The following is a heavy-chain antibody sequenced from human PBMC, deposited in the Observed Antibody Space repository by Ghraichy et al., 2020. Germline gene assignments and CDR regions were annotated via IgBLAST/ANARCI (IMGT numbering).Heavy chain of an antibody. J-gene: IGHJ6*02. Sequence: SETLSLTCAVYGGSFSGYYWSWIRQPPGKGLEWIGEINHSGSTNYNPSLKSRVTISVDTSKNQFSLKLSSVTAADTAVYYCARVLGRFHYNWNNGDAKYYYYGMDVWGQGTTVTVSS. V-gene: IGHV4-34*01. CDR3: ARVLGRFHYNWNNGDAKYYYYGMDV. D-gene: IGHD1/OR15-1a*01. CDR1: GGSFSGYY. CDR2: INHSGST.